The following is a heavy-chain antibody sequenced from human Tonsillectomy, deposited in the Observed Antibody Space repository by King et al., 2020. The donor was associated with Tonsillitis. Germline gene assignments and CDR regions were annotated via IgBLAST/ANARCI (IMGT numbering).Heavy chain of an antibody. Sequence: QLVQSGAEVKKPGSSVMVSCKTSGGTYTDYAFSWVRQAPGQGLEWMGGIIPSFAPAIYAKKFQGRVTITVDKSTSTTYMKLTSLRSEDTAVYYCARDIGDWGDYWGQGTLVTVSS. CDR2: IIPSFAPA. CDR1: GGTYTDYA. D-gene: IGHD3-10*01. V-gene: IGHV1-69*06. J-gene: IGHJ4*02. CDR3: ARDIGDWGDY.